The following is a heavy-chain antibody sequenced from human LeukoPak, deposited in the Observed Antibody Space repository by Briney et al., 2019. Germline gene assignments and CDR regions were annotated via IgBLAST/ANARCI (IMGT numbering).Heavy chain of an antibody. J-gene: IGHJ4*02. V-gene: IGHV3-23*01. CDR3: AKTGVAGTGWYYFDY. CDR2: IGGSGGST. D-gene: IGHD6-19*01. Sequence: PGGSLRLSCAASGFTFSSYGMSWVRQAPGKGLEWVSAIGGSGGSTYYADSVKGRFTISRDNPKNTLYLQMNSLRAEDTAVYYCAKTGVAGTGWYYFDYWGQGTLVTVSS. CDR1: GFTFSSYG.